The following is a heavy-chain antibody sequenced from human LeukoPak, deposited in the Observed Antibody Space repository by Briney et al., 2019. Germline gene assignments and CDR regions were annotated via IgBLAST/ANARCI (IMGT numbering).Heavy chain of an antibody. CDR3: AKGIAAAGPYYYYMDV. CDR2: ISGSGGST. Sequence: GGSLRLSCAASGFTFSSYGMHWVRQAPGKGLEWVSAISGSGGSTYYADSVKGRFTISRDNSKNTLYLQMNSLRAEDTAVYYCAKGIAAAGPYYYYMDVWGKGTTVTVSS. V-gene: IGHV3-23*01. J-gene: IGHJ6*03. CDR1: GFTFSSYG. D-gene: IGHD6-13*01.